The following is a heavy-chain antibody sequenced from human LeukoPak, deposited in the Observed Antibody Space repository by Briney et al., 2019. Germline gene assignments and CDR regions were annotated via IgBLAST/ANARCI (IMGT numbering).Heavy chain of an antibody. CDR1: GGPISSYY. CDR3: AREREDIKLMLYAYYFDY. V-gene: IGHV4-4*07. J-gene: IGHJ4*02. Sequence: SETLSLTCTVSGGPISSYYWSWIRQPAGKGLEWIGRIYTSGSTNYNPSLKSRVTMSVDTSKNQFSLKLSSVTAADTAVYYCAREREDIKLMLYAYYFDYWGQGTLVTVSS. D-gene: IGHD2-8*01. CDR2: IYTSGST.